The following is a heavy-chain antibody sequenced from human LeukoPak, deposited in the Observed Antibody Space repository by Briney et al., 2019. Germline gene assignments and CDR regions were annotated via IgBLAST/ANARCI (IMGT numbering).Heavy chain of an antibody. CDR1: GYTFTSYY. CDR3: ARHKEVGDYYYFDY. J-gene: IGHJ4*02. D-gene: IGHD2/OR15-2a*01. Sequence: ASVKVSCKPSGYTFTSYYMHWVRQAPGQGLEWMGIINPSGGSTSYTQKFQGRVTMTRDTSTTTVYMELSSLRSQDTAVYYCARHKEVGDYYYFDYWGQGTLVTVSS. V-gene: IGHV1-46*01. CDR2: INPSGGST.